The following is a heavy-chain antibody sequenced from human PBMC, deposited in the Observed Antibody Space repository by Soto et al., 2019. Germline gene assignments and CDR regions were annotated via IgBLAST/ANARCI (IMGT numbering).Heavy chain of an antibody. CDR1: GGTFSSYA. CDR3: ARNGRTGTLYYSGMDV. D-gene: IGHD1-1*01. Sequence: QVQLVQSGAEVKKPGSSVKVSCKASGGTFSSYAISWVRQAPGQGLEWMGGIIPICGTANYAQKFQGRVTITADESTSTAYMELSSLRSEDTAVYYCARNGRTGTLYYSGMDVWGQGTTFTVSS. V-gene: IGHV1-69*12. J-gene: IGHJ6*02. CDR2: IIPICGTA.